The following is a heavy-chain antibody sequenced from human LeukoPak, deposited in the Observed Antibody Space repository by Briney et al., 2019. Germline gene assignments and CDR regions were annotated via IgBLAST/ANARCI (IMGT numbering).Heavy chain of an antibody. CDR2: ISYDGSNK. CDR1: GFTFSSYG. CDR3: GKDGYYYDSSGYPDV. J-gene: IGHJ4*02. Sequence: GGSLRLSCAASGFTFSSYGMHWVRQAPGKGLEWVAVISYDGSNKYYADSVKGRFTISRDNSKNTLYLQMNSLRAEDTAVYYCGKDGYYYDSSGYPDVWGQGTLVTVSS. D-gene: IGHD3-22*01. V-gene: IGHV3-30*18.